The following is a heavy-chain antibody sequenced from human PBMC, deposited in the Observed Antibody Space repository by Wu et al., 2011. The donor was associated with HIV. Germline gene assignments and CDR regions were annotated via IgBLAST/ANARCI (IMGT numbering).Heavy chain of an antibody. CDR1: GGTFSSYA. CDR2: ITPIFGTV. Sequence: QVQLVQSGAEVKKPGSSVKVSCKASGGTFSSYAISWVRQAPGQGLEWMGGITPIFGTVNYAQKFQGRVTITADKSTSTAYMELSSLRSEDTAVYYCARGSTSRTYGTTPDYYYYYMDVWAKDHGHRLL. CDR3: ARGSTSRTYGTTPDYYYYYMDV. J-gene: IGHJ6*03. V-gene: IGHV1-69*14. D-gene: IGHD4-11*01.